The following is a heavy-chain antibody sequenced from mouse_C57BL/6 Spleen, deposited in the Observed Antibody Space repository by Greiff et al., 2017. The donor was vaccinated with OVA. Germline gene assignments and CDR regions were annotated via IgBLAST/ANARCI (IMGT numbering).Heavy chain of an antibody. J-gene: IGHJ1*03. V-gene: IGHV1-64*01. Sequence: QVQLQQSGAELVKPGASVKLSCKASGYTFTSYWMHWVKQRPGQGLEWIGMIHPNSGSTNYNEKFKGKATLTVDKSSSTAYMQLSSLTSEDSAVYSGERWTREVEWALDDWGKGTTVTVSS. CDR3: ERWTREVEWALDD. D-gene: IGHD1-1*01. CDR1: GYTFTSYW. CDR2: IHPNSGST.